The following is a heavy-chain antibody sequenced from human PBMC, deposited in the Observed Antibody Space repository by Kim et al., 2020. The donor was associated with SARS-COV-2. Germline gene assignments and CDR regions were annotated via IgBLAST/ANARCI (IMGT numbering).Heavy chain of an antibody. CDR1: GGSISSSSYY. Sequence: SETLSLTCTVSGGSISSSSYYWGWIRQPPGKGLEWIGSIYYSGSTYYNPSLKSRVTISTDTSKNQLSLKLSSVTAAAAAGYYCARAGGSHYDSSGYTGYWGQGTLVTFSS. J-gene: IGHJ4*02. V-gene: IGHV4-39*01. CDR2: IYYSGST. CDR3: ARAGGSHYDSSGYTGY. D-gene: IGHD3-22*01.